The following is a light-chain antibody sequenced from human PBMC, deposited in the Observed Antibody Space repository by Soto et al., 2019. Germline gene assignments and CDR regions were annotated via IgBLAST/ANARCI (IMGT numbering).Light chain of an antibody. J-gene: IGKJ1*01. CDR2: GAS. CDR3: QQYNNLWT. Sequence: EIMLSQSPATLSVYPGERATLSCRASQSVSSNLAWYQQKPGQAPRLLIYGASTRATGIPARFSGSGSGTEFTLTISSLQSEDFAVYYCQQYNNLWTFGQGTKVDIK. V-gene: IGKV3-15*01. CDR1: QSVSSN.